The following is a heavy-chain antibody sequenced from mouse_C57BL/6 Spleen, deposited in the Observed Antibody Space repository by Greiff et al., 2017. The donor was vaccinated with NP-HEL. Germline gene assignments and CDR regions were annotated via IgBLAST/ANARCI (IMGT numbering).Heavy chain of an antibody. D-gene: IGHD1-1*01. CDR3: AREGIYYYGSRWYFDV. CDR2: INYDGSST. CDR1: GFTFSDYY. V-gene: IGHV5-16*01. J-gene: IGHJ1*03. Sequence: EVMLVESEGGLVQPGSSMKLSCTASGFTFSDYYMAWVRQVPEKGLEWVANINYDGSSTYYLDSLKSRFIISRDNAKNILYLQMSSLKSEDTATYYCAREGIYYYGSRWYFDVWGTGTTVTVSS.